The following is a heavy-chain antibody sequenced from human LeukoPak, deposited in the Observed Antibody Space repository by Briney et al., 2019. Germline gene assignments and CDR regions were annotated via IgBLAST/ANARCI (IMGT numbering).Heavy chain of an antibody. CDR3: ASQLGSGAFDI. CDR2: IYYSGST. Sequence: SETLSLTCTVSGGSISSSSYYRGWIRQPPGKGLEWIGSIYYSGSTYYNPSLKSRVTISVDTSKNQFSLKLSSVTAADTAVYYCASQLGSGAFDIWGQGTMVTVSS. CDR1: GGSISSSSYY. V-gene: IGHV4-39*07. J-gene: IGHJ3*02. D-gene: IGHD7-27*01.